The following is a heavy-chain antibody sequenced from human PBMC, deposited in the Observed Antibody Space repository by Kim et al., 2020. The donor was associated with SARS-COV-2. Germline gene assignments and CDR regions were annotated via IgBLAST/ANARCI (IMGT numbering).Heavy chain of an antibody. D-gene: IGHD6-13*01. Sequence: GGSLRLSCAASGFTFSSYGMHWVRQAPGKGLEGVAVIWYDGSNKYYADSVKGRFTISRDNSKNTLYLQMNSLRAEDTAVYYCARDQAIAAAAPSTDAFDIWGQGTMVTVSS. CDR1: GFTFSSYG. CDR3: ARDQAIAAAAPSTDAFDI. CDR2: IWYDGSNK. V-gene: IGHV3-33*01. J-gene: IGHJ3*02.